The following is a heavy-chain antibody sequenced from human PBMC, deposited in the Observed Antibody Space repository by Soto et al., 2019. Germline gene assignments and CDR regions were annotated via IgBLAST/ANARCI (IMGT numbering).Heavy chain of an antibody. Sequence: TIYPGRRVRQAPGQRLEWMGWINAGNGNTKYSQKFQGRVTITRDTSASTAYMELSSLRSEDTAVYYCASSGGYYYIWGQGTLVTVSS. CDR1: TIYP. D-gene: IGHD3-22*01. V-gene: IGHV1-3*01. CDR3: ASSGGYYYI. J-gene: IGHJ4*02. CDR2: INAGNGNT.